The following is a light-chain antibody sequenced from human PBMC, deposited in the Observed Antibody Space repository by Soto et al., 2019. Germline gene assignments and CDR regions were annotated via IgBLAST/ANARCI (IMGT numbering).Light chain of an antibody. CDR2: GVT. J-gene: IGLJ1*01. CDR3: SSYTSASTLLYL. V-gene: IGLV2-14*01. Sequence: QSALTQPASVSGSPGQSITISCTGTSSDVGGYNYVSWYQQHPGIAPKLLIYGVTNRPSGVYTRFSGSKSGNTASLTISGLQAEDDADYHCSSYTSASTLLYLFGTGTKLTVL. CDR1: SSDVGGYNY.